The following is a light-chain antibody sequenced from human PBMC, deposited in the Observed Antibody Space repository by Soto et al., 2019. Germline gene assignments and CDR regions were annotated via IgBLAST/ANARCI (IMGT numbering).Light chain of an antibody. V-gene: IGKV3-20*01. CDR3: QQYGSSPIT. Sequence: ENVLTQSPGTLSLPPGERATLSCRASQSVRSYLAWYQQKPGQAPRLLIYDASNRATGIPDRFSGSGSETDFSLTINRLEPEDFAVYFCQQYGSSPITFGQGTRLEIK. J-gene: IGKJ5*01. CDR2: DAS. CDR1: QSVRSY.